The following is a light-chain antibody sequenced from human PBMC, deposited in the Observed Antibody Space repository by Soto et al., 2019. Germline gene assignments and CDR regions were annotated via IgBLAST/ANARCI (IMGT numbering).Light chain of an antibody. CDR3: ATWDDSLNGFYV. V-gene: IGLV1-47*01. J-gene: IGLJ1*01. CDR2: RNN. Sequence: QSALTQPPSASGTPGQGVTISCSGSTSNIGSNCVYWYQQLPGTAPKLLIYRNNQRPSGVPDRFSGSKSGTSASLAISGLRSDDEADYFCATWDDSLNGFYVFGTGTKSPS. CDR1: TSNIGSNC.